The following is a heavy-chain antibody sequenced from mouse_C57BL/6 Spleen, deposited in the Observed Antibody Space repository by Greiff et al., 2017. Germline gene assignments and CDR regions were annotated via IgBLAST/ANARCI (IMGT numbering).Heavy chain of an antibody. CDR2: IDPENGDT. J-gene: IGHJ2*01. D-gene: IGHD1-1*01. V-gene: IGHV14-4*01. CDR3: TARYHYYGSSYNY. Sequence: VQLQQSGAELVRPGASVKLSCTASGFNIKDDYMHWVKQRPEQGLEWIGWIDPENGDTEYASKFQGKATIKADTSSNTAYLQLSSLTSEETAVYYCTARYHYYGSSYNYWGQGTTLTVSS. CDR1: GFNIKDDY.